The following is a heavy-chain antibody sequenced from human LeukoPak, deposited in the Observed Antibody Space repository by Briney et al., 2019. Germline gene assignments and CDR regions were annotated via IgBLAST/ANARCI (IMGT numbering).Heavy chain of an antibody. V-gene: IGHV4-59*01. CDR1: GGSFSGYY. Sequence: PSETLSLTCAVYGGSFSGYYWSWIRQPPGKGLEWIGYIYYSGSTNYNPSLKSRVTISVDTSKNQFSLKLSSVTAADTAVYYCARGILADYWGQGTLVTVSS. CDR2: IYYSGST. CDR3: ARGILADY. J-gene: IGHJ4*02. D-gene: IGHD3-9*01.